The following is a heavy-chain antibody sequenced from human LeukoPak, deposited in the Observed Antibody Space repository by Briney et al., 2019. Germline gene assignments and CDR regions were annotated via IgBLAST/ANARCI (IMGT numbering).Heavy chain of an antibody. D-gene: IGHD2/OR15-2a*01. J-gene: IGHJ5*02. CDR3: ATDHDRLSNWFDP. CDR2: FDPEDGET. Sequence: GASVKVSCKVSGYTLTELSMHWVRQAPGKGLEWMGGFDPEDGETIYAQKFQGRVTMTEDTSTDTAYMELSSLRFEDTAVYYCATDHDRLSNWFDPWGQGTLVTVSS. CDR1: GYTLTELS. V-gene: IGHV1-24*01.